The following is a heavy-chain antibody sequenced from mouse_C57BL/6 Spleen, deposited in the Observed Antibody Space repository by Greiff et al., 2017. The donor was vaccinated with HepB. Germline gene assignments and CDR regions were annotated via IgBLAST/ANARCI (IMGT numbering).Heavy chain of an antibody. Sequence: ESGPGMVKPSQSLSLTCTVTGYSITSGYDWHWIRHFPGNKLEWMGYISYSGSTNYNPSLKSRISITHDTSKNHFFLKLNSVTTEDTATYYCARDYSNHGGFAYWGQGTLVTVSA. J-gene: IGHJ3*01. CDR1: GYSITSGYD. V-gene: IGHV3-1*01. CDR2: ISYSGST. D-gene: IGHD2-5*01. CDR3: ARDYSNHGGFAY.